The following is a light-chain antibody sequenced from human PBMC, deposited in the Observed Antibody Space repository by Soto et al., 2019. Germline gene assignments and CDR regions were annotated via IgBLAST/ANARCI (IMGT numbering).Light chain of an antibody. CDR3: QQYNSYPT. CDR2: DAS. Sequence: DIQMTQSHSTLSAFVGDRFTITCRASQSISSWLAWYQQKPGKAPKLLIYDASNLESGVPSRFSGSGSGTEFTLTISSLQPDDFATYYCQQYNSYPTFGQGTKVDI. CDR1: QSISSW. V-gene: IGKV1-5*01. J-gene: IGKJ1*01.